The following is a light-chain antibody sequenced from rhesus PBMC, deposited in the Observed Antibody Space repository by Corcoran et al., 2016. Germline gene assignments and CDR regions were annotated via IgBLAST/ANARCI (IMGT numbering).Light chain of an antibody. CDR2: KAS. V-gene: IGKV1-22*01. Sequence: DIQMTQSPSSLSASVGDKVTITCRASQNISSWLAWYQQKPGKAPKLLIYKASSLQSGVPSRFRGSGSGTDSTLTISSLQSEDFATYYCQQYSSSPRALTFGGGTKVELK. J-gene: IGKJ4*01. CDR3: QQYSSSPRALT. CDR1: QNISSW.